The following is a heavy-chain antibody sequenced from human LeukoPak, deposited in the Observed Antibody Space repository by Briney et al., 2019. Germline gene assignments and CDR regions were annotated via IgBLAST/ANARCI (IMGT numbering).Heavy chain of an antibody. J-gene: IGHJ6*03. D-gene: IGHD3-10*01. CDR3: ARHRRTMVRGPSNYYYYYMDV. CDR1: GYSFTSYW. CDR2: IYPGDSDT. Sequence: GESLKISCKGSGYSFTSYWIGWVRQMPGKGLEWMGIIYPGDSDTRYSPSFQGQVTISADKSISTAYLQWSSLKASDTAMYYCARHRRTMVRGPSNYYYYYMDVWGKGTTVTISS. V-gene: IGHV5-51*01.